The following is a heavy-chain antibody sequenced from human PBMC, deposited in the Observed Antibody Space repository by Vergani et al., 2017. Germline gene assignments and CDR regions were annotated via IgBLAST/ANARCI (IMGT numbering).Heavy chain of an antibody. CDR1: GFTFSAYA. Sequence: EVQLLESGGGLVQPGGSLRLSCAASGFTFSAYAMSWVRQAPGKGLEWVSLISGSGGSTNYADSVKGRFTISRDNSKKTLYLQMNSLRAEDTAVYYCARVPYDFWSGYYAYFDLWGRGTLVTVSS. CDR2: ISGSGGST. J-gene: IGHJ2*01. D-gene: IGHD3-3*01. V-gene: IGHV3-23*01. CDR3: ARVPYDFWSGYYAYFDL.